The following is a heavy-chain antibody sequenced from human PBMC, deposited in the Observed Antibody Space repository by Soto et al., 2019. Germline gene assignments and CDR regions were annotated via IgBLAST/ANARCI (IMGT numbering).Heavy chain of an antibody. CDR2: IKEDGSEI. J-gene: IGHJ4*02. Sequence: EVQLVESGGGLVQPGGSLRLSCAASEFTFGNSWMTWVRQAPGKGLEWVANIKEDGSEIYYVDSVKGRFTISRDNAKNSLYLHMNTLRADDTAVYYCARGWASLDYWGQGTLVTVSS. V-gene: IGHV3-7*01. CDR3: ARGWASLDY. CDR1: EFTFGNSW.